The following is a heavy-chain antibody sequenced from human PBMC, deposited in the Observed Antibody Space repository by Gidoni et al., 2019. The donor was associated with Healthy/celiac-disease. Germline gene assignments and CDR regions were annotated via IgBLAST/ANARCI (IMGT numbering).Heavy chain of an antibody. J-gene: IGHJ6*02. Sequence: QMQLVQSGPEVKKPGTSVKVSCKASGLTFTSSAVQWVRQARGQRLEWIGWIGVGSGNTNYAQKFQERVTITRDMSTSTAYMELSSLRSEDTAVYYCAADPSWGRTDVWGQGTTVTVSS. CDR3: AADPSWGRTDV. V-gene: IGHV1-58*01. D-gene: IGHD3-16*01. CDR2: IGVGSGNT. CDR1: GLTFTSSA.